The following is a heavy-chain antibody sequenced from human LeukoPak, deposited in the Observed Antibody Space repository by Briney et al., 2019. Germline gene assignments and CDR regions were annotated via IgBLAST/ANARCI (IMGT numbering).Heavy chain of an antibody. J-gene: IGHJ4*02. Sequence: GGSLRLSCAASGFTFSDYYMSWIRQAPGKGLEWVSYISSTGSTIYYVDSMKGRFTISRDNAKNSLYLQMNSLRAEDTAVYYCARVGDDYVWGSYRYTPPPDYWGQGTLDTVSS. CDR2: ISSTGSTI. CDR3: ARVGDDYVWGSYRYTPPPDY. CDR1: GFTFSDYY. V-gene: IGHV3-11*01. D-gene: IGHD3-16*02.